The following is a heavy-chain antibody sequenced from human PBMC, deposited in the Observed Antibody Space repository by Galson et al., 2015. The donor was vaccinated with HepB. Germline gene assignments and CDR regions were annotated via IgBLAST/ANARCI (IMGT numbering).Heavy chain of an antibody. V-gene: IGHV4-59*01. CDR3: ARDWGVVPANDYYYYGMDV. CDR1: GGSISSYY. CDR2: IYYSGST. D-gene: IGHD2-2*01. J-gene: IGHJ6*02. Sequence: SETLSLTCTVSGGSISSYYWSWIRQPPGKGLEWIGYIYYSGSTNYNPSLKSRVTISVDTSKNQFSLKLSSVTATDTAVYYCARDWGVVPANDYYYYGMDVWGQGTTVTVS.